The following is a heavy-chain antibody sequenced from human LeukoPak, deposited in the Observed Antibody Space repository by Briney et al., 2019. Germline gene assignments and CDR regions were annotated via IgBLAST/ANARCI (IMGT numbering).Heavy chain of an antibody. J-gene: IGHJ6*03. CDR3: AKEGFYCSGGSCYSFYYYYMDV. CDR1: GFTFDNYG. CDR2: IRYNGNNQ. V-gene: IGHV3-30*02. Sequence: GGSLRLSCAASGFTFDNYGMHWVRQAPGKGLEWVAFIRYNGNNQYYADSVKGRFTISRDNSKNTLYLQMNSLRAEDTAVYYCAKEGFYCSGGSCYSFYYYYMDVWGKGTTVTVSS. D-gene: IGHD2-15*01.